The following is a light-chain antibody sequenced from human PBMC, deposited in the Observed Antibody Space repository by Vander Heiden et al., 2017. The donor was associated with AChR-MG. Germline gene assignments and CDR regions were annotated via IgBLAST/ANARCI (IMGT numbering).Light chain of an antibody. CDR2: EVN. CDR3: CSYAGSSTLV. J-gene: IGLJ2*01. Sequence: QSALTQPASVSGSPGQSITISCTGTSSDVGSYIFVSWYQQHPAKAPKLLIYEVNKRPSGVSNRFSGSKSGNTASLTISGLQAEDEADYYCCSYAGSSTLVFGGGTKLTVL. V-gene: IGLV2-23*02. CDR1: SSDVGSYIF.